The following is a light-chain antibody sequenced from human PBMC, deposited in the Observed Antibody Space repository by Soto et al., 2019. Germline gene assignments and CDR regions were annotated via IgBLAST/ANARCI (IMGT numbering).Light chain of an antibody. J-gene: IGKJ1*01. CDR1: QSISSY. Sequence: DIQMTQSPPSLSASVGDRVTIPCRASQSISSYLNWYQQTPGKAPKLLIYGASSLLTGVPSRFSGRGSGTDFTLTTSSLQTEDFATYYCQQTFSTPWTFGRGTKVEIK. CDR3: QQTFSTPWT. CDR2: GAS. V-gene: IGKV1-39*01.